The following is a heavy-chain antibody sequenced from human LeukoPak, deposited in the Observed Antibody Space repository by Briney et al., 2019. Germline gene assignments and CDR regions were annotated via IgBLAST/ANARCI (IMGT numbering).Heavy chain of an antibody. CDR1: GFTFTSSA. J-gene: IGHJ6*02. CDR2: IVVGSGNT. Sequence: ASVKVSCKASGFTFTSSAMQWVRRARGQRLEWIGWIVVGSGNTNYAQKFQERVTITRDMSTSTAYMELSSLRSEDTAVYYCARDPGYCSSTSCYNYYYGMDVWGQGTTVTVSS. CDR3: ARDPGYCSSTSCYNYYYGMDV. D-gene: IGHD2-2*02. V-gene: IGHV1-58*02.